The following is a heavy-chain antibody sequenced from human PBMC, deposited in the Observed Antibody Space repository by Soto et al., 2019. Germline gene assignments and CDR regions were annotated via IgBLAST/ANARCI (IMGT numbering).Heavy chain of an antibody. CDR3: ASRRDGYNFYYYGMDV. D-gene: IGHD5-12*01. V-gene: IGHV1-69*01. CDR1: GGTFSSYA. CDR2: IIPIFGTA. Sequence: SVKVSCQASGGTFSSYAISWVRQAPGQGLEWMGGIIPIFGTANYAQKFQGRVTITADESTSTAYMELSSLRSEDTAVYYCASRRDGYNFYYYGMDVWGQGTTVTAS. J-gene: IGHJ6*02.